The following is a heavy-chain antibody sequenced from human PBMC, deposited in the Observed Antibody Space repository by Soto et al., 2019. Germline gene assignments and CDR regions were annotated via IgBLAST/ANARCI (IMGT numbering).Heavy chain of an antibody. CDR1: GYTFTGYY. V-gene: IGHV1-2*04. D-gene: IGHD1-1*01. CDR3: ARDLHGGTGYYGMDV. J-gene: IGHJ6*02. CDR2: INPNSGGT. Sequence: QVQLVKSGAEVKKPGASVKVSCKASGYTFTGYYMHWVRQAPGQGLEWMGWINPNSGGTNYAQKFQGWVTMTRDTSISTAYMELSRLRSDDTAVYYCARDLHGGTGYYGMDVWGQGTTVTVSS.